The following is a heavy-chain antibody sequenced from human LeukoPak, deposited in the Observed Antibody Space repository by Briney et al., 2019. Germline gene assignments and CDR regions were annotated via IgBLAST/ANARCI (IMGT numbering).Heavy chain of an antibody. CDR2: IYTSGST. J-gene: IGHJ5*02. CDR1: GGSISSYY. D-gene: IGHD6-13*01. CDR3: ARDLIAAAGTYNWFDP. V-gene: IGHV4-4*07. Sequence: PSETLSLTCTVSGGSISSYYWSWIRQPAGKGLEWIGRIYTSGSTNYNPSLKSRVTMSVDTSKNQFSLKLSSVTAADTVVYYCARDLIAAAGTYNWFDPWGQGTLVTVSS.